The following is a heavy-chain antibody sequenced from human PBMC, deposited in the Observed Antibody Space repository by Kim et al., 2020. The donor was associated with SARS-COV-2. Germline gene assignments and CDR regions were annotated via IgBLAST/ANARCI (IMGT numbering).Heavy chain of an antibody. V-gene: IGHV3-30*04. CDR1: GFTFSSYA. J-gene: IGHJ4*02. CDR2: ISYDGSNK. Sequence: GGSLRLSCAASGFTFSSYAMHWVRQAPGKGLEWVAVISYDGSNKYYADSVKGRFTISRDNSKNTVYLQMTSLRAEDTALYYCATDDIVATGGWGQGTLVTVSS. CDR3: ATDDIVATGG. D-gene: IGHD5-12*01.